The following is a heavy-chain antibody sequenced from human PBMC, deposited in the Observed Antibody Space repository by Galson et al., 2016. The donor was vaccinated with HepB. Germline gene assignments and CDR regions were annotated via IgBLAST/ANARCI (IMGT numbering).Heavy chain of an antibody. Sequence: SVKVSCKASGYIFTNYYMHWVRQAPGQGLEWMGIINPSGGSPSYTQKFQGRVTMTRDTSTSTVYMELSSLRSEDTAVYYCARGTLLWYTSSAEAITWFDPWSQGTLVTVSS. CDR1: GYIFTNYY. CDR2: INPSGGSP. CDR3: ARGTLLWYTSSAEAITWFDP. D-gene: IGHD6-13*01. J-gene: IGHJ5*02. V-gene: IGHV1-46*01.